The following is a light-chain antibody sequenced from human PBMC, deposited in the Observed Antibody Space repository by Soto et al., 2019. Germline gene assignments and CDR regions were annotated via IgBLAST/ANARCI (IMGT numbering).Light chain of an antibody. Sequence: EIVLTQSPGTLSLSPGERATLSCRASQSVSSSYLAWYQQKPGQAPRLLIYGASSRATGIPDRFSGSGSGTVFNLSISRLEPEDFAVYYCQQYGSSPQTFGQGTKLEIK. CDR3: QQYGSSPQT. CDR2: GAS. CDR1: QSVSSSY. J-gene: IGKJ2*01. V-gene: IGKV3-20*01.